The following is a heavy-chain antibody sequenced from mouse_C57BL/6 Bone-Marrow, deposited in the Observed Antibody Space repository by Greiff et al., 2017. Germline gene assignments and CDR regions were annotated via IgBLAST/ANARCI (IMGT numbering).Heavy chain of an antibody. CDR2: ISYDGSN. D-gene: IGHD3-2*02. V-gene: IGHV3-6*01. CDR3: GRDSAGLAWFDY. J-gene: IGHJ3*01. Sequence: EVKLMESGPGLVKPSPSLSLTCSVTGYSITSGYYWNWIRQFPGNKLEWMGYISYDGSNNYNPSLKNRISITRDTSKNPSFLKLNSVTTEDTATYYCGRDSAGLAWFDYWGQGTLVTVSA. CDR1: GYSITSGYY.